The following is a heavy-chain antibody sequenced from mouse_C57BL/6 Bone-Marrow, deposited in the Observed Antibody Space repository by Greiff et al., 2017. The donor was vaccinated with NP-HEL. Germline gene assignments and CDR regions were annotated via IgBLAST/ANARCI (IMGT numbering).Heavy chain of an antibody. V-gene: IGHV1-69*01. J-gene: IGHJ3*01. D-gene: IGHD3-2*02. CDR3: ARRGTAQATWSFAY. CDR2: IDPSDSYT. Sequence: QVQLQQPGAELVMPGASVKLSCKASGYTFTSYWMHWVKQRPGQGLEWIGEIDPSDSYTNYNQKFKGKSTLTVDKSSSTAYMQLSSLTSEDSAVYYCARRGTAQATWSFAYWGQGTLVTVSA. CDR1: GYTFTSYW.